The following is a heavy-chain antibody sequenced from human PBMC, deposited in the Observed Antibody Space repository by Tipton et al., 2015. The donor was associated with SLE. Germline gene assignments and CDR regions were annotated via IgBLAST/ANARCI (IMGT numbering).Heavy chain of an antibody. D-gene: IGHD6-13*01. CDR2: IIPIFGTA. CDR1: GGTFSSYA. CDR3: ARGVAAGGHYYYYYVDV. V-gene: IGHV1-69*01. J-gene: IGHJ6*03. Sequence: QVQVVQSGAEVKKPGSSVKVSCKASGGTFSSYAISWVRQAPGQGLEWMGGIIPIFGTANYAQKFQGRVTITADESTSTAYMELSSLRSEDTAVYYCARGVAAGGHYYYYYVDVWGKGTTVTVSS.